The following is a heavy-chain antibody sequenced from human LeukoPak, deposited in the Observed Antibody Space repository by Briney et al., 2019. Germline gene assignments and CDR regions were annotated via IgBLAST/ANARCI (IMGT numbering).Heavy chain of an antibody. J-gene: IGHJ4*02. Sequence: PGGSLRLSCAASEFTFSSYEMNWVRQAPGKGLEWVSYISSSGSSIYYADSAKGRFTISRENAKNSLYLQMNSLRAEDTAVYFCARAFTSSGYYDGLGFDYWGQGTLVTVSS. CDR2: ISSSGSSI. CDR3: ARAFTSSGYYDGLGFDY. V-gene: IGHV3-48*03. D-gene: IGHD3-22*01. CDR1: EFTFSSYE.